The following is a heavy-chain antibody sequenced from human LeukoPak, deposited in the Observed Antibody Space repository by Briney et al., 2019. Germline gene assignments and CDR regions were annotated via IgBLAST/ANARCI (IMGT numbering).Heavy chain of an antibody. CDR2: IYSSGST. D-gene: IGHD4-17*01. Sequence: QTGGSLRLSCAASGFTVSSNYMSWVRQAPGKGLEWVSVIYSSGSTYYNDSVKGRFTISRHNSKNTLYLQMNRLRAEDTAVYYCARGDPTDYGENNWFDPWGQGTLVTVSS. CDR1: GFTVSSNY. CDR3: ARGDPTDYGENNWFDP. V-gene: IGHV3-66*01. J-gene: IGHJ5*02.